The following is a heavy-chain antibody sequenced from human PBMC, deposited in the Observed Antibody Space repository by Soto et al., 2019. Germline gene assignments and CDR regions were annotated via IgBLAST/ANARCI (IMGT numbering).Heavy chain of an antibody. V-gene: IGHV3-23*01. Sequence: EVQLLESGGGLVQPGGSLRLSCAASGFTFSSYVVSWVRQAPGKGLEWVSSISDSGDSRYYTDSVKGRFTISRDNSKNTLYLQMNSLRAEDTAVYYCAPYGVPDYWGQGTLVTVSS. CDR1: GFTFSSYV. J-gene: IGHJ4*02. D-gene: IGHD4-17*01. CDR3: APYGVPDY. CDR2: ISDSGDSR.